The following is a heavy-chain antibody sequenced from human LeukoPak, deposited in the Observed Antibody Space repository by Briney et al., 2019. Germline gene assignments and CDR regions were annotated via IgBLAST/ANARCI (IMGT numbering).Heavy chain of an antibody. CDR2: IYYTGST. CDR1: GGSINGYY. D-gene: IGHD3-16*02. CDR3: ARRRYYDYVWGSYRRDYYFNY. V-gene: IGHV4-59*12. J-gene: IGHJ4*02. Sequence: SETLSLTCTVSGGSINGYYWSWIRQSPGKGLESLGYIYYTGSTNYNPSLKSRVTISEDTSKNQFSLKLSSVTAADTAVYYCARRRYYDYVWGSYRRDYYFNYWGQGTLVTVSS.